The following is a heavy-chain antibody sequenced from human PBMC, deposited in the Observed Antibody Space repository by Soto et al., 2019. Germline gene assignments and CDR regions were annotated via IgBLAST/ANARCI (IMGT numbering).Heavy chain of an antibody. CDR2: INTANGHR. D-gene: IGHD3-9*01. CDR3: ARERVESHYDILIGSPLDI. Sequence: QVQLVQSGAEVKKPGASVKISCETSGYTFANYAIHWVRQAPGQRLEWMAWINTANGHRKFLQKIQGRVTITRDTSARTVHMELSSMTSEYTAVYYFARERVESHYDILIGSPLDIWGQGTMVTVSS. CDR1: GYTFANYA. V-gene: IGHV1-3*04. J-gene: IGHJ3*02.